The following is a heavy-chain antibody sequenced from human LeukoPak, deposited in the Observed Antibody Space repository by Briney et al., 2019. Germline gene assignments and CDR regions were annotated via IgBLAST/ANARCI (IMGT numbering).Heavy chain of an antibody. V-gene: IGHV3-64*02. CDR3: ARFREGRTPYNGMDV. CDR1: GFTFSRFP. CDR2: INSDGGYK. Sequence: PGGSLRLSCAASGFTFSRFPMQWVGQAPGKGLEYVSTINSDGGYKYYADSVKGRFTISRDNSKSMLYLQMGSLRDEDMGVYFCARFREGRTPYNGMDVWGLGTTVTVSS. J-gene: IGHJ6*01.